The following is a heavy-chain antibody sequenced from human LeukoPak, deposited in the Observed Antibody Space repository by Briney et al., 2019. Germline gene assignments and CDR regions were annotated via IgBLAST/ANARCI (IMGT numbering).Heavy chain of an antibody. Sequence: SETLPLTCAVYGGSFSGYYWSWIRQPPGKGLEWIGEINHSGSTNYNPSLKSRVTISVDTSKNQFSLKLSSVTAADTAVYYCARGSGSRDWYFDLWGRGTLVTVSS. CDR1: GGSFSGYY. D-gene: IGHD1-26*01. CDR3: ARGSGSRDWYFDL. V-gene: IGHV4-34*01. CDR2: INHSGST. J-gene: IGHJ2*01.